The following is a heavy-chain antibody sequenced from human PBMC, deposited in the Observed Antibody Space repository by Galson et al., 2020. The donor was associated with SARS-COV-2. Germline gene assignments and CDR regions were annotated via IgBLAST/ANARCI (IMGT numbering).Heavy chain of an antibody. Sequence: SGPTLVKPTQTLTLTCTFSGFSLRTSGMCVSWIRQPTGKALEWLALHDWDDDKYYSTSLKTRLTISKDTSKNQVVLTMTNMDPVDTATYYCARTPLLGWGIQGYYYYGMDVWGQGTTVTVSS. J-gene: IGHJ6*02. V-gene: IGHV2-70*01. CDR3: ARTPLLGWGIQGYYYYGMDV. D-gene: IGHD3-16*01. CDR2: HDWDDDK. CDR1: GFSLRTSGMC.